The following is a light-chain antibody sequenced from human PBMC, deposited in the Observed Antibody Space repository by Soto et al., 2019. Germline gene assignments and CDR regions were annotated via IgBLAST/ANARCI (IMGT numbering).Light chain of an antibody. CDR3: SSHAGISNVV. Sequence: QSALTQPPSASGSPGQSVTISCTGTSSDVGGYNYVSWYQQHPGKAPKLMIYDVTKRPSGVHDRFSGSKSGNTASLTVSGLLAEDAADYYCSSHAGISNVVFGGGTKLTVL. CDR1: SSDVGGYNY. V-gene: IGLV2-8*01. J-gene: IGLJ3*02. CDR2: DVT.